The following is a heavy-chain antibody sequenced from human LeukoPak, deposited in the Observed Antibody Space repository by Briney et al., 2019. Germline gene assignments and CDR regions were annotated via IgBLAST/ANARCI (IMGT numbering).Heavy chain of an antibody. CDR1: GYTFTSYD. CDR2: MNPNSGNT. D-gene: IGHD4-11*01. Sequence: GASVKVSCKASGYTFTSYDINWVRQATGQGLEWMGWMNPNSGNTGYAQKFQGRVTMTRNTSISTAYMELSSLRFEDTAVYYCARAPPMTTFYFDYWGQGTLVTVSS. J-gene: IGHJ4*02. V-gene: IGHV1-8*01. CDR3: ARAPPMTTFYFDY.